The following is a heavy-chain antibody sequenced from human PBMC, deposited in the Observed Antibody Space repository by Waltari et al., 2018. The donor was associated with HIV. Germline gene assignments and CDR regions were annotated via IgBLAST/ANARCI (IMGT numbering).Heavy chain of an antibody. D-gene: IGHD2-2*01. J-gene: IGHJ4*02. CDR2: ISDERTNK. V-gene: IGHV3-30-3*01. Sequence: QVQLVESGGGVVQPGRSLRLSCAASGFTFSSYAMHWVRQAPGEVLVWLAVISDERTNKYYADSVKDRFIIYRDNSQNTLYLQMFSLRPEDTAIYYCTRASAADLDFWGQGTLVTVSS. CDR1: GFTFSSYA. CDR3: TRASAADLDF.